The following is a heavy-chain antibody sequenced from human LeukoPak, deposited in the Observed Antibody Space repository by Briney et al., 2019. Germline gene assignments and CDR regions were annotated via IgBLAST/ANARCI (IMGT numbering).Heavy chain of an antibody. CDR3: ARGEDSDYGSDY. V-gene: IGHV3-21*01. J-gene: IGHJ4*02. CDR2: ISSSSSYI. CDR1: GFTFDDYA. Sequence: PGRSLRLSCAASGFTFDDYAMHWVRQAPGKGLEWVSSISSSSSYIYYADSVKGRFTISRDNAKNSVYLQMNSLRAEDTAVYYCARGEDSDYGSDYWGQGTLVTVSS. D-gene: IGHD5-12*01.